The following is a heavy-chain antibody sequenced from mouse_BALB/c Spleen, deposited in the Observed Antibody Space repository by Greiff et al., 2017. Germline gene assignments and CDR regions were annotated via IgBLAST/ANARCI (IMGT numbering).Heavy chain of an antibody. CDR3: ASPHYYGSSYYAMDD. CDR2: ISSGGST. D-gene: IGHD1-1*01. CDR1: GFTFSSYA. Sequence: EVMLVESGGGLVKPGGSLTLSCAASGFTFSSYAMSWVRQTPEKRLEWVASISSGGSTYYPDSVKGRFTISRDNARNILYLQMSSLRSEDTAMYYCASPHYYGSSYYAMDDWGQGTSVTVSS. J-gene: IGHJ4*01. V-gene: IGHV5-6-5*01.